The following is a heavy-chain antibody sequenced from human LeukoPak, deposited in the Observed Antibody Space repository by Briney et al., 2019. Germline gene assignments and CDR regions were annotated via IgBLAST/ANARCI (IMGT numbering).Heavy chain of an antibody. CDR1: GFIFTNYF. Sequence: PGGSLRLSCAASGFIFTNYFMSWVRQAPGKGLEWVASIKHDGSEKYYVDSVRGRFTISRDNTMNSLYLQMSSLRAEDTAVYYCAKPISSGWYDYWGQGTLVTVSS. CDR3: AKPISSGWYDY. J-gene: IGHJ4*02. V-gene: IGHV3-7*01. D-gene: IGHD6-19*01. CDR2: IKHDGSEK.